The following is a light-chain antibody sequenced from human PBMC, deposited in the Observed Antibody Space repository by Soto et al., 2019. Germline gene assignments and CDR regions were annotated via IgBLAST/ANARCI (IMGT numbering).Light chain of an antibody. CDR3: QQDGSSPWT. V-gene: IGKV3-20*01. J-gene: IGKJ1*01. Sequence: EIVLTQSPGTLSLSPGERATLSCRASQSVSSSYLAWYQQKPGQAPRLLIYGASSRATGIPDRFSGRGSGTDFTLTISRLEPEDFAVYYCQQDGSSPWTFGQGTKVETK. CDR2: GAS. CDR1: QSVSSSY.